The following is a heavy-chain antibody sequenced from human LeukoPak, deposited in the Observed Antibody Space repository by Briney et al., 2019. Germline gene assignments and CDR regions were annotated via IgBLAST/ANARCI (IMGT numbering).Heavy chain of an antibody. Sequence: GGSLRLSCAASGFTFSSYAMSWVRQAPGKGLEWVSAISGSGGSTYYADSVKGRFTISRDNSKNTLYLQVNSLRAEDTAVYYCAKGYCSSTSCYAFDHWGQGTLVTVSS. J-gene: IGHJ4*02. V-gene: IGHV3-23*01. CDR3: AKGYCSSTSCYAFDH. D-gene: IGHD2-2*01. CDR1: GFTFSSYA. CDR2: ISGSGGST.